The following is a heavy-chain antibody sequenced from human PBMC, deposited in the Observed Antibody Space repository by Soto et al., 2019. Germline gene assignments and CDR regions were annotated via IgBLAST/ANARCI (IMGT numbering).Heavy chain of an antibody. CDR2: ISGYNGNT. CDR1: GYTFSNYG. CDR3: ARDSYTSGANFDY. D-gene: IGHD2-2*02. J-gene: IGHJ4*02. Sequence: GASVKVSCKASGYTFSNYGISWVRQAPGQGLEWMGWISGYNGNTNYAQKLQGRVTMTTDTSTTTAYMELRSLRSDDTAVYYCARDSYTSGANFDYWGQGTLVTVSS. V-gene: IGHV1-18*01.